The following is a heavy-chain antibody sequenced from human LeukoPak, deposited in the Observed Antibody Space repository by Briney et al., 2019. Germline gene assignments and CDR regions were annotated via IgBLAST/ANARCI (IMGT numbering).Heavy chain of an antibody. V-gene: IGHV4-59*01. CDR3: ARGIESYGDYGY. Sequence: SETLSLTCTVSGGSISSYYWSWIRQPPGKGLEWIAYMYNSGSTNYNPSLKSRVTISIDTSKNQFSLKLSSLTAADTAIYYCARGIESYGDYGYWGQGILVTVSS. CDR1: GGSISSYY. D-gene: IGHD4-17*01. J-gene: IGHJ4*02. CDR2: MYNSGST.